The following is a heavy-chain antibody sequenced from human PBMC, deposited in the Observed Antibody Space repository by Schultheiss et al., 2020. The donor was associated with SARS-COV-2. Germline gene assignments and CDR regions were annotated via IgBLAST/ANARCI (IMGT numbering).Heavy chain of an antibody. CDR1: GFTFDDYG. Sequence: GGSLRLSCAASGFTFDDYGMSWVRQAPGKGLEWVSGINWNGGSTGYADSVKGRFTISRDNAKNSLYLQMNSLRAEDTAVYYCARGGGSGYYRRFDAFDIWGQGTMVTVSS. D-gene: IGHD3-22*01. CDR3: ARGGGSGYYRRFDAFDI. V-gene: IGHV3-20*04. J-gene: IGHJ3*02. CDR2: INWNGGST.